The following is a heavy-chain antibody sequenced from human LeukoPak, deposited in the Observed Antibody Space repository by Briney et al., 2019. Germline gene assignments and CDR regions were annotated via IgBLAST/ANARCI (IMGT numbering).Heavy chain of an antibody. D-gene: IGHD1-26*01. Sequence: PGGSLRLSCAASGFTFSSYSMNWVRQAPGKGLEWVSYISSSSSTIYYADSVKGRFTISRDNAKNSLYLQMNSLRAEDTAVYYCARFPHHPLVGATYGYYYYMGVWGKGTTVTVSS. V-gene: IGHV3-48*01. CDR1: GFTFSSYS. CDR2: ISSSSSTI. CDR3: ARFPHHPLVGATYGYYYYMGV. J-gene: IGHJ6*03.